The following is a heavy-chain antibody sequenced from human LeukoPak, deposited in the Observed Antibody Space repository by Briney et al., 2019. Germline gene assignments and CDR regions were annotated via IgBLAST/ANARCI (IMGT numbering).Heavy chain of an antibody. CDR1: GFTFSSYA. D-gene: IGHD2-2*01. J-gene: IGHJ4*02. V-gene: IGHV3-30*04. CDR2: ISYDGSNK. CDR3: ARDVVAVTRGPFDY. Sequence: GGSLRLSCAASGFTFSSYAMHWVRQAPGKGLEWVAVISYDGSNKYYADSVKGRFTISRDNSKNTVYLQMSSLRAEDTAVYYCARDVVAVTRGPFDYWGQGTLVTVSS.